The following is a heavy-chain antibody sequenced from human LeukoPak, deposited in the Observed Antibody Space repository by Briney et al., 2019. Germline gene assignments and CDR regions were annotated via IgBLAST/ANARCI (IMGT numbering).Heavy chain of an antibody. Sequence: TGGSLRLSCAASGFTLSNYVMSWVRQAPGKELEWVSAISGSGAGTWYADSVKGRFTISRDNSKNTFYLQMNSLRAEDTAVYYCAKGSSSSRPYYFDFWGQGSLVTVSS. CDR3: AKGSSSSRPYYFDF. V-gene: IGHV3-23*01. J-gene: IGHJ4*02. CDR1: GFTLSNYV. CDR2: ISGSGAGT. D-gene: IGHD6-6*01.